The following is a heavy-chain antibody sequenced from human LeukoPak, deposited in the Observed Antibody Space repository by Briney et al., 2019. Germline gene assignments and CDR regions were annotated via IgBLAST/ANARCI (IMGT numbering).Heavy chain of an antibody. V-gene: IGHV4-38-2*02. CDR2: IYHSGST. CDR3: ARVVSVYYDSSGYYHAFDI. Sequence: SETLSLTCTVSGYSISSGYYWGWIRQPPGKGLEGIGRIYHSGSTYYNPSLKSRVTISVDTSKNQFSLKLSSVTAADTAVYYCARVVSVYYDSSGYYHAFDIWGQGTMVTVSS. CDR1: GYSISSGYY. J-gene: IGHJ3*02. D-gene: IGHD3-22*01.